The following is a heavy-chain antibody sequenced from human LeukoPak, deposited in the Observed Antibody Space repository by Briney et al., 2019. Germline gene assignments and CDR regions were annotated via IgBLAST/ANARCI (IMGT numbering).Heavy chain of an antibody. J-gene: IGHJ5*02. CDR3: ARDYSSGWYKWFDP. D-gene: IGHD6-19*01. V-gene: IGHV1-8*01. CDR1: GYTFISYD. CDR2: MNPNSGNT. Sequence: ASVKVSCKASGYTFISYDINWVRQATGQGLEWMGWMNPNSGNTGYAQKFQGRVTMTRNNSISTAYMELSSLRSEDTAVYYCARDYSSGWYKWFDPWGQGTLVTVSS.